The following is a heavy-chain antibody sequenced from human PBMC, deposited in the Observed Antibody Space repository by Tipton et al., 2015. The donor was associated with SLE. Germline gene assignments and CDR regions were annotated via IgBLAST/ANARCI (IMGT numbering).Heavy chain of an antibody. J-gene: IGHJ3*02. CDR3: ASWPRWDAFDI. Sequence: QLVQSGAEVKKPGESLKISCKASGYSFTSYWIVWVRQVPGKGLEWMGLIYPTDSDTRYSPSFQGQVSISADMSTYTAYLQWSSLKASDSAIYYCASWPRWDAFDIWGQGTMVTVYS. CDR1: GYSFTSYW. CDR2: IYPTDSDT. V-gene: IGHV5-51*03.